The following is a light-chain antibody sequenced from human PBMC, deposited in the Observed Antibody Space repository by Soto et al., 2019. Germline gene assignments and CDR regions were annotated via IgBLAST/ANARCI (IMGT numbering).Light chain of an antibody. J-gene: IGLJ1*01. CDR3: CSYAGSYTFYV. CDR2: DVS. CDR1: NSDVGGYNY. Sequence: QSVLTQPPSVFGSPGQTVTIPCTGTNSDVGGYNYVSWYQQHPGKAPKLMIYDVSKRPSGVPDRFSGSKSGNTASLTISGLQAEDEADYYCCSYAGSYTFYVFGTGTKVTVL. V-gene: IGLV2-11*01.